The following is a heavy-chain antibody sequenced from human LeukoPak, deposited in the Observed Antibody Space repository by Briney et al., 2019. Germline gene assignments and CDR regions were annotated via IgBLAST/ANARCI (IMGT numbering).Heavy chain of an antibody. D-gene: IGHD6-19*01. V-gene: IGHV3-13*01. Sequence: PGGSLRLSCAASGFTFSSYDMHWVRQATGKGLEWVSAIGTAGDTYYPDSVKGRFTISRDNSKNTLYLQMNSLRAEDTAVYYCARVLSDSGGWYHFDYWGQGTLVTVSS. CDR1: GFTFSSYD. CDR3: ARVLSDSGGWYHFDY. CDR2: IGTAGDT. J-gene: IGHJ4*02.